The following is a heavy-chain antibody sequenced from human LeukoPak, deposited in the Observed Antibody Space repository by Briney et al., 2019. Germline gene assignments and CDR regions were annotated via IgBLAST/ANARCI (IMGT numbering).Heavy chain of an antibody. CDR3: ARGPQNYYYYYMDV. Sequence: GSSVKFSCKASGGTFSSYAISWVRQAPGQGLEWMGGIIPIFGTANYAQKFQGRVTITADESTSTAYMELSGLRSEDTAVYYCARGPQNYYYYYMDVWGKGTTVTVSS. J-gene: IGHJ6*03. V-gene: IGHV1-69*01. CDR1: GGTFSSYA. CDR2: IIPIFGTA.